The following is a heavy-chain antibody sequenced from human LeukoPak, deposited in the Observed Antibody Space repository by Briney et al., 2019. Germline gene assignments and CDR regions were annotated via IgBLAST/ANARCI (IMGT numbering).Heavy chain of an antibody. D-gene: IGHD2-15*01. Sequence: GGTLRLSCAASGFPFSGYAMSWIRQAPGKGLEWVSAISGSGGSTYYADSVKGRFTISRDNSKHTPYLQMNSLRAEDTAVYYCASPVVVVATREVDYWGQGTLVTVSS. CDR1: GFPFSGYA. CDR2: ISGSGGST. J-gene: IGHJ4*02. CDR3: ASPVVVVATREVDY. V-gene: IGHV3-23*01.